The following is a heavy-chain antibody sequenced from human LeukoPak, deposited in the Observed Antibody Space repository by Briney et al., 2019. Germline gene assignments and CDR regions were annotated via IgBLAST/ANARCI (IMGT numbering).Heavy chain of an antibody. J-gene: IGHJ5*02. CDR3: ARGSSSSEKNNWFDP. CDR1: GYTFTSYA. Sequence: ASVTVSCKASGYTFTSYAMHWLRQAPGQRLEWMGCINAGNGNTKYSQEFQGRATITRDTSASTAYMELSSLRCEDMAVYYCARGSSSSEKNNWFDPWGQGTLVTVSS. D-gene: IGHD6-6*01. CDR2: INAGNGNT. V-gene: IGHV1-3*03.